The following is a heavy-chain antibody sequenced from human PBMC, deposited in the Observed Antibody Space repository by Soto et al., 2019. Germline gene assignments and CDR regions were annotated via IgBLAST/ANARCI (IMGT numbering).Heavy chain of an antibody. V-gene: IGHV4-30-4*01. J-gene: IGHJ5*02. D-gene: IGHD4-17*01. CDR2: IYYSGST. Sequence: QVQLQESGPGLVKPSQTLSLTCIVSGGSISSGDYYWSLVRQPPGKGLEWIGYIYYSGSTYYNPSLKSRVTISADTSKNQFSLKLSSVTAADTAVYYCARAKGLLTVTTSWFVPWGQGTLVTVSS. CDR1: GGSISSGDYY. CDR3: ARAKGLLTVTTSWFVP.